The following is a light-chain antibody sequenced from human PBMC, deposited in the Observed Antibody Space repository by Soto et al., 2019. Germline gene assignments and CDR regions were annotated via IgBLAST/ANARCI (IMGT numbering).Light chain of an antibody. Sequence: DTQMPQSPASLSATVGDRVPITCQASQNINNYLNWYQQKPGRAPKLLIYDASNLEAGVPSRFRGSGSGTDFTFTISRLQPEDIATYYCQQYENLPTFGQGTRLEIK. CDR3: QQYENLPT. CDR1: QNINNY. CDR2: DAS. J-gene: IGKJ5*01. V-gene: IGKV1-33*01.